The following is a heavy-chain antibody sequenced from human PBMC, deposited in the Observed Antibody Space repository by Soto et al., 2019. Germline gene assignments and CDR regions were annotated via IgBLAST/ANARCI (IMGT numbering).Heavy chain of an antibody. V-gene: IGHV2-5*01. CDR3: AHTKDSSGFLTS. D-gene: IGHD3-22*01. Sequence: ESGPTLVNPTQTLTLTCSFSGFSLSVYGVRVIWFRQPPGETLEWLALIHWNDDKRYSSYLKSRLTITKDTSKNQVVLTLTNLDPLDTGTYFCAHTKDSSGFLTSWGQGILVTVSS. J-gene: IGHJ5*02. CDR2: IHWNDDK. CDR1: GFSLSVYGVR.